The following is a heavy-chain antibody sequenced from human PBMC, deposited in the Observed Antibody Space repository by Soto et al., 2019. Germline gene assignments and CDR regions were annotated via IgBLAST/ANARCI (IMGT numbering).Heavy chain of an antibody. D-gene: IGHD6-13*01. CDR3: AKVGWGKSSWYPYYYAMDV. J-gene: IGHJ6*02. CDR2: ISGSGGST. V-gene: IGHV3-23*01. Sequence: EVQLLESGGGLVQPGGSLRLSCAASGFTFSSYAMSWVRQAPGKGLEWVSAISGSGGSTYYADSVKGRFTISRDNSKNTLYLQMNSLRAEDTAVYYCAKVGWGKSSWYPYYYAMDVWGQGTTVTVSS. CDR1: GFTFSSYA.